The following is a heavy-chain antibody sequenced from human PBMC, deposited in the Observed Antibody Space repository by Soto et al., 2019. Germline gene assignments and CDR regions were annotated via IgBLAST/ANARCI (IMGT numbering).Heavy chain of an antibody. CDR3: ARDHPYYYDSSGYWFDP. J-gene: IGHJ5*02. V-gene: IGHV4-59*01. D-gene: IGHD3-22*01. CDR2: IYYSGST. Sequence: SETLSLTCTVSGGSISSYYWSWIRQPPGKGLEWIGYIYYSGSTNYNPSLKSRVTISVDTSKNQFSLKLSSVTAADTAVYYCARDHPYYYDSSGYWFDPGGQGTLVTVSS. CDR1: GGSISSYY.